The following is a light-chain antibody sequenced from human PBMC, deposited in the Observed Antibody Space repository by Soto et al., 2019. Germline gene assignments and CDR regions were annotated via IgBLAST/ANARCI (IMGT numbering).Light chain of an antibody. V-gene: IGKV3-20*01. CDR2: GAS. CDR1: QSISSRH. Sequence: EIVLTQSPGTLSLSPLEITTLSVISTQSISSRHLAWYQQKPGQAPRLLIYGASSRATGIPDRFSGSGSGTDFTLTISRLEPEDFAVYYCQQYGRSLPITFGQGTRLEIK. J-gene: IGKJ5*01. CDR3: QQYGRSLPIT.